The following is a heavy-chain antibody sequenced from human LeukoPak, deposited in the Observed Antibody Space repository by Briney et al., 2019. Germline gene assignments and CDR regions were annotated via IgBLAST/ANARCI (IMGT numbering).Heavy chain of an antibody. J-gene: IGHJ4*02. CDR3: ARHCGSYRGYYFDS. D-gene: IGHD3-3*01. CDR1: GGSIYSSTDY. Sequence: PSETLSLTCTVSGGSIYSSTDYWGWIRRPPGTGLEWIGSIIYSGTTYYKPSLKSRVAMSVDTSKNQFSLKLSSVTAADTAVYYCARHCGSYRGYYFDSWGQRTLVTVSS. CDR2: IIYSGTT. V-gene: IGHV4-39*01.